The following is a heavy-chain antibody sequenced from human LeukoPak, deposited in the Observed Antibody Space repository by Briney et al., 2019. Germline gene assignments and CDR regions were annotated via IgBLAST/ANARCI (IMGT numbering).Heavy chain of an antibody. J-gene: IGHJ6*02. Sequence: GASVKVSCKASGGTFSSYAISWVRQAPGQGLEWMGGIIPIFGTANYAQKFQGRVTITADESTSTAYMELSSLRSEDTAVYYCARGVEMATTHYYYYGMDVWGQGTTVTVSS. CDR3: ARGVEMATTHYYYYGMDV. CDR1: GGTFSSYA. D-gene: IGHD5-24*01. V-gene: IGHV1-69*13. CDR2: IIPIFGTA.